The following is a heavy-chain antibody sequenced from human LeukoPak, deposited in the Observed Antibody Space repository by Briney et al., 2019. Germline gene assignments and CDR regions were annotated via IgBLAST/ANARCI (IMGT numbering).Heavy chain of an antibody. CDR2: ISYDGSNK. CDR1: GFTFSSYG. D-gene: IGHD1-26*01. J-gene: IGHJ4*02. CDR3: EKGELRRY. Sequence: QSGRSLRLSCAASGFTFSSYGMHWVRQAPGKGLEWVAVISYDGSNKYYADSVKGRFTISRDNSKNTLYLQMNSLRAEDTAVYYCEKGELRRYGAKGPRATVS. V-gene: IGHV3-30*03.